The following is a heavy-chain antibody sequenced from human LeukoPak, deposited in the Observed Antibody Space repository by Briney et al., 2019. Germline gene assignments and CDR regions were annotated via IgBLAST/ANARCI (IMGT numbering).Heavy chain of an antibody. Sequence: GGSLRLSCAASGFTFSSYSMNWVRQAPGKGLEWVSHISTSSSTIYYADSVKGRFTISRGNAKNSLYLQMNSLRAEDTAVYYCARRHGDYFLDYWGQGTLVTVSS. D-gene: IGHD4-17*01. CDR1: GFTFSSYS. CDR2: ISTSSSTI. V-gene: IGHV3-48*04. J-gene: IGHJ4*02. CDR3: ARRHGDYFLDY.